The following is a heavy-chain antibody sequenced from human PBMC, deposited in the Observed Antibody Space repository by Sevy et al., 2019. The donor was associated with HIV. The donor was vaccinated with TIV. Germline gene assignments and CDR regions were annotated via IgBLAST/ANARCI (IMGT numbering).Heavy chain of an antibody. V-gene: IGHV4-39*01. J-gene: IGHJ6*02. CDR3: ARRGIAVAGAYYYYGMDV. D-gene: IGHD6-19*01. CDR1: GGSISSSSYY. Sequence: SETLSLTCTVSGGSISSSSYYWGWIHQPPGKGLEWIGSIYYSGSTYYNPSLKSRVTISVDTSKNQFSLKLSSVTAADTAVYYCARRGIAVAGAYYYYGMDVWGQGTTVTVSS. CDR2: IYYSGST.